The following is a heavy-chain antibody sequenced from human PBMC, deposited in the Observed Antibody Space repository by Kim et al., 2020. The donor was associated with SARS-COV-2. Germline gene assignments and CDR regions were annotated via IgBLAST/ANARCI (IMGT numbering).Heavy chain of an antibody. CDR2: IYSGGSST. Sequence: GGSLRLSCAASGFTFSSYAMSWVRQAPGKGLEWVSVIYSGGSSTYYADSVKGRFTISRDNSKNTLYLQMNSLRAEDTAVYYCATPGISIAAAALPFDYWGQGTLVTVSS. CDR3: ATPGISIAAAALPFDY. J-gene: IGHJ4*02. D-gene: IGHD6-13*01. V-gene: IGHV3-23*03. CDR1: GFTFSSYA.